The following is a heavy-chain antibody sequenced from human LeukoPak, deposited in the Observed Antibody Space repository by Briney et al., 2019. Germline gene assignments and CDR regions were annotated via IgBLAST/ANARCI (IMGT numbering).Heavy chain of an antibody. D-gene: IGHD2-2*01. CDR2: INPSGGST. CDR1: GYIFNNHD. Sequence: GASVKVSCKASGYIFNNHDINWVRQAPGQGLEWMGIINPSGGSTSYAQKFQGRVTMTRDMSTSTVYMELSSLRSEDTAVYYCARGGPYCSSTSCYRRRDWFDPWGQGTLVTVSS. J-gene: IGHJ5*02. V-gene: IGHV1-46*02. CDR3: ARGGPYCSSTSCYRRRDWFDP.